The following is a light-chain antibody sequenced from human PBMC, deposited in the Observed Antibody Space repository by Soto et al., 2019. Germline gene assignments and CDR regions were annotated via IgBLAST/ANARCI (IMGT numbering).Light chain of an antibody. V-gene: IGKV1-5*03. Sequence: DIQMTQSPSTLSASVGDRVTITCRASESISSWLAWYQQKPGKAPKILINLASSLESGVPSRFSGSGSGTEFTLTITSLQPDDFATYYCQQYKTYLWTFGQGTMVELK. CDR2: LAS. CDR1: ESISSW. J-gene: IGKJ1*01. CDR3: QQYKTYLWT.